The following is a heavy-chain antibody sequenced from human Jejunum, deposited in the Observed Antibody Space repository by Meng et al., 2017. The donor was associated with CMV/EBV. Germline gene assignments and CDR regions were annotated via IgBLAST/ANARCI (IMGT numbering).Heavy chain of an antibody. J-gene: IGHJ4*02. D-gene: IGHD2-8*02. CDR1: GFTFTHYA. CDR2: ISGGSGTI. Sequence: LRLSCAASGFTFTHYAMSWVRQAPGKGLEWVSLISGGSGTITYADSVKGRFTISRDNSKNTLYLQMNSLRAEDTAVYYCVRSGGTLDYWGQGTLVTVSS. CDR3: VRSGGTLDY. V-gene: IGHV3-23*01.